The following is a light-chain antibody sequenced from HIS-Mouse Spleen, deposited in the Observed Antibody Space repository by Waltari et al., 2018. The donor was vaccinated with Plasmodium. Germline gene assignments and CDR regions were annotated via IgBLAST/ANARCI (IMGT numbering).Light chain of an antibody. CDR2: DAS. J-gene: IGKJ4*01. CDR1: QSVSSY. Sequence: EIVFTQPPAILPLSPGERATLSCRASQSVSSYLAWYQQKPGQAPRLLIYDASNRATGIPARFSGSGSGTDFTLTISSLEPEDFAVYYCQQRSNWPPLTFGGGTKVEIK. CDR3: QQRSNWPPLT. V-gene: IGKV3-11*01.